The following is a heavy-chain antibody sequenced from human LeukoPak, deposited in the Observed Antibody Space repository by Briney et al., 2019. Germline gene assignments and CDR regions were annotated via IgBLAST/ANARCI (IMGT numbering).Heavy chain of an antibody. D-gene: IGHD2-21*02. CDR2: IKQDGSEE. V-gene: IGHV3-7*01. CDR1: GFTFSNYW. J-gene: IGHJ3*02. CDR3: VTKGEVTLLTKNAFDK. Sequence: PGGSLRLSCAASGFTFSNYWMTWVRQAPGKGLEWVANIKQDGSEEYYVDSVKGRFTISRDNAKNSLYLQLNSLRAEDTAIYYCVTKGEVTLLTKNAFDKWGQGTMVTVSS.